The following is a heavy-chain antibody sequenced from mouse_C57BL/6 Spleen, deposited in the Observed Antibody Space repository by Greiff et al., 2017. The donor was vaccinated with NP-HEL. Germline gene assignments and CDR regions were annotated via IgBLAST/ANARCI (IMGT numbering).Heavy chain of an antibody. D-gene: IGHD1-1*01. J-gene: IGHJ2*01. CDR1: GFSLTSYA. Sequence: QVQLKESGPGLVAPSQSLSITCTVSGFSLTSYAISWVRQPPGKGLEWLGVIWTGGGTNYNSALKSRLSISTDNYKSQVFLKMNSLQTDDTARYYCARIPITTVVATGFDYWGQGTTLTVSS. CDR3: ARIPITTVVATGFDY. CDR2: IWTGGGT. V-gene: IGHV2-9-1*01.